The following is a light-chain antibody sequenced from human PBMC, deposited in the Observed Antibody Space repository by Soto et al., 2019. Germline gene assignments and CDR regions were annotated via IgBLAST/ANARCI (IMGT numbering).Light chain of an antibody. Sequence: GDTVTITCRASQSVDTFLAWYQQKPGKAPDLLISKASILRSGVPSRFSGSGSETEFTLTISSLQPDDFTTYYCEQFNSLSETFG. CDR3: EQFNSLSET. V-gene: IGKV1-5*03. J-gene: IGKJ1*01. CDR1: QSVDTF. CDR2: KAS.